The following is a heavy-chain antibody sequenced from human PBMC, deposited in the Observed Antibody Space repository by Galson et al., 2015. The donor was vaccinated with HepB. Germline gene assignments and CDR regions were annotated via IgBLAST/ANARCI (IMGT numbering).Heavy chain of an antibody. D-gene: IGHD3-3*01. J-gene: IGHJ4*02. CDR1: GFTFSTSW. CDR3: ARAGNYRFDF. V-gene: IGHV3-74*01. Sequence: SLRLSCAASGFTFSTSWVHWVRQAPGEGLMWVSRINSDGNTIDYADSMRGRFTISRDNAKNTLYLQMSSLRADDTAIYYCARAGNYRFDFWGQGTLVTVSS. CDR2: INSDGNTI.